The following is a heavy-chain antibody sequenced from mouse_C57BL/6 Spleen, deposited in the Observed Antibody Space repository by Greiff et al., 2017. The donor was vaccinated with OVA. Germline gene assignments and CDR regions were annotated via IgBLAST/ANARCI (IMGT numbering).Heavy chain of an antibody. D-gene: IGHD2-3*01. J-gene: IGHJ3*01. V-gene: IGHV1-80*01. Sequence: VQLQQSGAELVKPGASVKISCKASGYAFSSYWMNWVKQRPGKGLEWIGQIYPGDGDTNYNGKFKGKATLTADKSSSTAYMQLSSLTSEDSAVYFCARRGDGYPWFAYWGQGTLVTVSA. CDR3: ARRGDGYPWFAY. CDR1: GYAFSSYW. CDR2: IYPGDGDT.